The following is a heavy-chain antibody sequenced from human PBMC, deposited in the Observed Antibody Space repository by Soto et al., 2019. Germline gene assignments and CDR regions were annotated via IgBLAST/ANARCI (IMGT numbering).Heavy chain of an antibody. J-gene: IGHJ4*02. D-gene: IGHD2-15*01. CDR2: ISGSGGST. CDR1: GFTFSSYA. CDR3: AKDATVVAATPGYFDY. V-gene: IGHV3-23*01. Sequence: GESLKISCAASGFTFSSYAMSWVRQAPGKGLEWVSAISGSGGSTYYADSVKGRFTISRDNSKNTLYLQMNSLRAEDTAVYYCAKDATVVAATPGYFDYWGQGTLVTVSS.